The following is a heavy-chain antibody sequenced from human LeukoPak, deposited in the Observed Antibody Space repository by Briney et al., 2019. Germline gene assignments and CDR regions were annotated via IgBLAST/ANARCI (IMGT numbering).Heavy chain of an antibody. V-gene: IGHV1-2*06. D-gene: IGHD4/OR15-4a*01. CDR2: INPNSGGT. Sequence: ASVKVSCKASGYTFTGYYMHWVRQAPGQGLEWMGRINPNSGGTNYAQKFQGRVTMTRDTSISTAYMGLSRLRSDDTAVYYCARGPLVRYGGNYWFDYRGQGTLVTVSS. J-gene: IGHJ4*02. CDR3: ARGPLVRYGGNYWFDY. CDR1: GYTFTGYY.